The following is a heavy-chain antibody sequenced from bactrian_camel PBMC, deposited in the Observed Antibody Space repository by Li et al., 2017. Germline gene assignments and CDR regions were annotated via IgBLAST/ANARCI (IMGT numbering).Heavy chain of an antibody. CDR2: ISWSGDMT. D-gene: IGHD6*01. Sequence: VQLVESGGGSVQAGGSLRLSCAASGVTRGISCIAWFRQAPGEGLEWVSAISWSGDMTNYGASVKGRFVISKDNAKYILYLQMNSLTPEDTAMYYCTASSGWASKCHLKSDEMAYWGQGTQVTVS. J-gene: IGHJ4*01. V-gene: IGHV3S59*01. CDR1: GVTRGISC. CDR3: TASSGWASKCHLKSDEMAY.